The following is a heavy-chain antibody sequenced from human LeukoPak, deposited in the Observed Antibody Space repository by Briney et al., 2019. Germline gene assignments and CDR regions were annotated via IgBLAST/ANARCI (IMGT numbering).Heavy chain of an antibody. Sequence: SQTLSLTCTVSGGSISSGSYYRSWIRQPAGKGLEWIGRIYTSGSTNYNPSLKSRVTISVDTSKNQFSLKLSSVTAADTAVYYCARVAVDFWSGCYKEDAFDIWGQGTMVTVSS. V-gene: IGHV4-61*02. CDR2: IYTSGST. D-gene: IGHD3-3*01. CDR1: GGSISSGSYY. CDR3: ARVAVDFWSGCYKEDAFDI. J-gene: IGHJ3*02.